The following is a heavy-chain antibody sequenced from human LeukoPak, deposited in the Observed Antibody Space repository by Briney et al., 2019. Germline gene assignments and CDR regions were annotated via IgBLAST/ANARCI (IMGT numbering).Heavy chain of an antibody. CDR2: IYYSGST. CDR1: GGSISSYY. V-gene: IGHV4-59*01. J-gene: IGHJ5*02. D-gene: IGHD3-22*01. Sequence: PSETLSLTCTVSGGSISSYYWSWIRQPPGKGLEWVGYIYYSGSTNYNPSPKSRVTISVDTSKNQFSLKLSSVTAADTAVYYCARRWSGYYDSSGYYSARGWFDPWGQGTLVTVSS. CDR3: ARRWSGYYDSSGYYSARGWFDP.